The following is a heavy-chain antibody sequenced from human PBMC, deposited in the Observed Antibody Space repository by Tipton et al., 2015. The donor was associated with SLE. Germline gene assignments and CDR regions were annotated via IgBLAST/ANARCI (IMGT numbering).Heavy chain of an antibody. CDR2: IYYSGST. J-gene: IGHJ4*02. CDR3: ARAGGPVATIDY. V-gene: IGHV4-59*12. Sequence: LRLSCTVSGGSISSYYWSWSRQPPGKGLEWIGYIYYSGSTNYNPSLKSRVTISVDRSKNQFSLKLSSVTAADTAVYYCARAGGPVATIDYWGQGTLVTVSS. D-gene: IGHD5-12*01. CDR1: GGSISSYY.